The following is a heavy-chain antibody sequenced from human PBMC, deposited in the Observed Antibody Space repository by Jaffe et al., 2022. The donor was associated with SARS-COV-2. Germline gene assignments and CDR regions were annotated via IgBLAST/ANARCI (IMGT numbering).Heavy chain of an antibody. CDR1: GFSLSDYY. Sequence: QVQLVESGGDLVKAGGSLRLSCAASGFSLSDYYMSWIRQAPGKGLEWISHISTSGSDMFFADSVKGRFTVSRDNAKNSVYLQVNSLRAEDTAVYYCARAIEQQTFDFWGQGTLVTVSS. J-gene: IGHJ4*02. CDR3: ARAIEQQTFDF. D-gene: IGHD6-13*01. V-gene: IGHV3-11*01. CDR2: ISTSGSDM.